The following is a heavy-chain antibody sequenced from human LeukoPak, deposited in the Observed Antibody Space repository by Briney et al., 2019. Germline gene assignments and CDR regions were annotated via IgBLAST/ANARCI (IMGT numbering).Heavy chain of an antibody. CDR2: FSATGGNT. D-gene: IGHD2-2*03. V-gene: IGHV3-23*01. J-gene: IGHJ4*02. Sequence: GGSLRLSCAASGFTFSSYAMSWVRQAPGKGLEWVSAFSATGGNTHYADSVKGRFTISRDNSKNTLYLQMDSLRAEDTAVYYCAKDSHWILFDDWGQGTLVTVSS. CDR3: AKDSHWILFDD. CDR1: GFTFSSYA.